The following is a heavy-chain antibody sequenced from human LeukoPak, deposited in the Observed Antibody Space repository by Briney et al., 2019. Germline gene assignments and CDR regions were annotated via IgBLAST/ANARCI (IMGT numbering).Heavy chain of an antibody. CDR2: IKQDGSEK. D-gene: IGHD6-19*01. Sequence: GGSLRLSCAASGFTFSSYSMNWVRQAPGKGLEWVANIKQDGSEKYYVDSVKGRFTISRDNAKNSLYLQMNSLRAEDTAVYYCARDQKYGYSSGWHFDYWGQGTLVTVSS. J-gene: IGHJ4*02. CDR1: GFTFSSYS. V-gene: IGHV3-7*01. CDR3: ARDQKYGYSSGWHFDY.